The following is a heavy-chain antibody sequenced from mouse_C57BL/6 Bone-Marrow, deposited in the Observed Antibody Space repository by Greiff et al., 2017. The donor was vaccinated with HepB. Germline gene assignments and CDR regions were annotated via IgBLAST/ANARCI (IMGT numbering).Heavy chain of an antibody. CDR2: ISDGGSYT. J-gene: IGHJ4*01. CDR1: GFTFSSYA. Sequence: DVQLVESGGGLVKPGGSLKLSCAASGFTFSSYAMSWVRQTPEKRLEWVATISDGGSYTYYPDNVKGRFTISRDNAKNNLYLQMSHLKSEDTAMYYCAREDAMDYWGQGTSVTVSS. CDR3: AREDAMDY. V-gene: IGHV5-4*01.